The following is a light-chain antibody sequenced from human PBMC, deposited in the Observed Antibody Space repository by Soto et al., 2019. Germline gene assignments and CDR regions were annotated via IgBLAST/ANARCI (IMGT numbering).Light chain of an antibody. CDR3: QQYGSSPQLT. J-gene: IGKJ4*01. CDR1: QSVSSSY. CDR2: GAS. V-gene: IGKV3-20*01. Sequence: EIVLTQSPGTLSLSPGERATLSCRASQSVSSSYLAWYQQKPGQAPRLLIYGASSRATGIPDRFSGSGSGTDFALTMSRLEPEDFAVYYCQQYGSSPQLTVGGGTKVDIK.